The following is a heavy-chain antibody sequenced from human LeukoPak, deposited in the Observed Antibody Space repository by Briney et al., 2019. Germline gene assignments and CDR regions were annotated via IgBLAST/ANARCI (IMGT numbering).Heavy chain of an antibody. CDR3: ARDSTYYYYGMDV. V-gene: IGHV4-31*11. Sequence: SETLSLTCAVSGGSISSGGYSWSWIRQHPGKGLEWIGYIYYSGSTYYNPSLKSRVTISVDTSKNQFSLKLSSVTAADTAVYYCARDSTYYYYGMDVWGQGTTVTVSS. CDR1: GGSISSGGYS. J-gene: IGHJ6*02. CDR2: IYYSGST.